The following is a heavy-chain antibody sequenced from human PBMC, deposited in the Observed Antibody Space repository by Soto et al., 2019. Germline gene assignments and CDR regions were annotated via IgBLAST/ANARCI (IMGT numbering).Heavy chain of an antibody. D-gene: IGHD6-19*01. CDR3: ARDSTGWRAVYDS. CDR1: GFSFSDYY. J-gene: IGHJ4*02. CDR2: ISSTGGYT. V-gene: IGHV3-11*05. Sequence: QVQLVESGGGLAKPGGSLRLSCAASGFSFSDYYMSWIRQAPGRGLEWVSYISSTGGYTNYADSVRGRFTISRDNAKDSLYLQMHGLTAEDTALYYCARDSTGWRAVYDSWGPGTLVTVSS.